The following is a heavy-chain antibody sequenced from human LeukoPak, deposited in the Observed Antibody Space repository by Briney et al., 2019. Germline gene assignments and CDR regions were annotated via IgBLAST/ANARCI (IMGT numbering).Heavy chain of an antibody. CDR1: GFIFSSYW. V-gene: IGHV3-7*01. J-gene: IGHJ3*02. Sequence: GGSLRLSCVASGFIFSSYWMIWVRQAPGKGLEWVANIKEDGSEKYFVDSVKGRFTISRDNAKNSLYLQMNSLGAEDTAMYFCARIHIGYNWGDSFDIWGQAKLVTVSS. D-gene: IGHD5-24*01. CDR3: ARIHIGYNWGDSFDI. CDR2: IKEDGSEK.